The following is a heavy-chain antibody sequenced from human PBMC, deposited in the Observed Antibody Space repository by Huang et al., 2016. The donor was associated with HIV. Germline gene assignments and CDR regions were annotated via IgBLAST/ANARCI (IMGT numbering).Heavy chain of an antibody. CDR3: AKGGSAAAVLDF. CDR1: GFTFSSYG. V-gene: IGHV3-30*18. D-gene: IGHD6-13*01. Sequence: QVQLVESGGGVVQPGWSLSISCSASGFTFSSYGRHWVRQAPGKGLEWVAVISDDAKTKYYAEYVKGRFSISRDKSKTTVYLQLNSLRVEDTAVYYCAKGGSAAAVLDFWGQGTLVTVSS. J-gene: IGHJ4*02. CDR2: ISDDAKTK.